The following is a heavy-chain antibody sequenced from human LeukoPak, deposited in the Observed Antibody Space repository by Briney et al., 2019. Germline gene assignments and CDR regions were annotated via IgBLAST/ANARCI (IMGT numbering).Heavy chain of an antibody. CDR3: AKDPTTYYYDSSGYYADY. J-gene: IGHJ4*02. CDR1: GLTFSSYA. Sequence: PGGSLRLSCAASGLTFSSYAMSWVRQAPGKGLEWVSAISGSGGSTYYADSVKGRFTISRDNSKNTLYLQMNSLRAEDTAVYYCAKDPTTYYYDSSGYYADYWGQGILVTASS. D-gene: IGHD3-22*01. CDR2: ISGSGGST. V-gene: IGHV3-23*01.